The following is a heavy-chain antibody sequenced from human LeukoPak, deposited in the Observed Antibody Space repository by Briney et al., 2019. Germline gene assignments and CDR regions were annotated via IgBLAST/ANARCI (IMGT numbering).Heavy chain of an antibody. CDR3: AIKRGQGLDY. J-gene: IGHJ4*02. CDR2: IYYSGST. CDR1: GASINSDYYS. D-gene: IGHD3-16*01. V-gene: IGHV4-30-4*01. Sequence: SETLSLTCTVSGASINSDYYSWSWIRQPPGKGLEWIGYIYYSGSTSYNPSLKSRLTISIDTSKNQFSLKLSSVTAADTAVYYCAIKRGQGLDYWGQGTLVTVSS.